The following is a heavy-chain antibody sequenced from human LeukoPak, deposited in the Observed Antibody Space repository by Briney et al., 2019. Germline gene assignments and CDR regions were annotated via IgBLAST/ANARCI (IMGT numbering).Heavy chain of an antibody. CDR3: ASSGYALYYFDY. CDR1: GGSISSYY. CDR2: IYYSGST. D-gene: IGHD3-22*01. V-gene: IGHV4-59*01. J-gene: IGHJ4*02. Sequence: PSETLSLTCTVSGGSISSYYWSWIRQPPGKGLEWIGYIYYSGSTNYNPSLKSRVTISVDTSKNQFSLKLSSVTAADTAVCYCASSGYALYYFDYWGQGTLVTVSS.